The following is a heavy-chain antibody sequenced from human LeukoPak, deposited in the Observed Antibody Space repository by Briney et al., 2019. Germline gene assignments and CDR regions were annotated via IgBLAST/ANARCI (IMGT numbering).Heavy chain of an antibody. V-gene: IGHV3-30-3*01. Sequence: GGSLRLSCAASGFTFSSYAMHWVRQAPGKGLEWVAVISYDGSNKYYADSVKGRFTISRDNSKNTLYLQMNSLRAEDTAVYYCAKEAAQFDYWGQGTLVTVSS. J-gene: IGHJ4*02. CDR2: ISYDGSNK. D-gene: IGHD2-15*01. CDR3: AKEAAQFDY. CDR1: GFTFSSYA.